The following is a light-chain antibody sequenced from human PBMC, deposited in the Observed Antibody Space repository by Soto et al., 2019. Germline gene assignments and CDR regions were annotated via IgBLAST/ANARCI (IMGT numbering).Light chain of an antibody. CDR1: QSVSSSY. CDR2: GAS. J-gene: IGKJ4*01. V-gene: IGKV3-20*01. Sequence: EIVLTQSPGTLSLSPGERATLSCRASQSVSSSYLAWYQQKPGQAPRLLIYGASSRATGIPDRFSGNGSGTDFTLTISRLEPEDFAVYYCQQNGSSPLTFGGGTKVEIK. CDR3: QQNGSSPLT.